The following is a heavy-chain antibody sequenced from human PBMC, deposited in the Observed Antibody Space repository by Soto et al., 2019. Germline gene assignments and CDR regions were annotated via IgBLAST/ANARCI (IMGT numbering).Heavy chain of an antibody. Sequence: GSLRLSCAASGFTFSSYAMHWVRQAPGKGLEWVAVISYDGSNKYYADSVKGRFTISRDNSKNTLYLQMNSLRAEDTAVYYCARVLIYDSSGYQKLYYYYYGMDVWGQGTTVTVSS. J-gene: IGHJ6*02. V-gene: IGHV3-30-3*01. CDR3: ARVLIYDSSGYQKLYYYYYGMDV. CDR2: ISYDGSNK. D-gene: IGHD3-22*01. CDR1: GFTFSSYA.